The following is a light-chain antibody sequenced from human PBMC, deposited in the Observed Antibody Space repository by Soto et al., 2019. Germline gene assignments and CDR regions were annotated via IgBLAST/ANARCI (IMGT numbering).Light chain of an antibody. CDR2: WAS. Sequence: DIVMTQSPDSLAVSLGERATINCQSSQSVLYSSNNKNYLAWYQQTTGQTPKLLIYWASTRASGVPDRFSGSRSGTDFTLTISSLQPEDVEVYYCQQYYSNQWTFGQGTKVDIK. V-gene: IGKV4-1*01. CDR1: QSVLYSSNNKNY. J-gene: IGKJ1*01. CDR3: QQYYSNQWT.